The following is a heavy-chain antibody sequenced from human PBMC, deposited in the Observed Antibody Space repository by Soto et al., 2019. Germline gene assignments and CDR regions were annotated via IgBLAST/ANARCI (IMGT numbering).Heavy chain of an antibody. D-gene: IGHD3-9*01. J-gene: IGHJ4*02. Sequence: EGSLRLSCAASGFTFSSYAISWVRQAPGKGLEWVSAITGSGAGTYYADAVQGRFTISRDNSKNTLYLQMNSLRAEDTAVYYYPKSNYDISTHFDSWGQGTLVTSPQ. V-gene: IGHV3-23*01. CDR2: ITGSGAGT. CDR1: GFTFSSYA. CDR3: PKSNYDISTHFDS.